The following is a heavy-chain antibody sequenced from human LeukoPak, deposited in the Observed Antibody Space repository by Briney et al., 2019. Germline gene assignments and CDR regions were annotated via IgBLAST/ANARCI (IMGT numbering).Heavy chain of an antibody. V-gene: IGHV4-34*01. CDR2: INNSGST. Sequence: SETLSLTCAGYGGSFSGYYWSRMRQPPGKGLEWFVEINNSGSTNYNPSLKSRVTISVDTSKNQFSLKLSSVTAADTAVYYCASIDIVVVPAAKNYYYGMDVWGQGTTVTVSS. J-gene: IGHJ6*02. D-gene: IGHD2-2*01. CDR1: GGSFSGYY. CDR3: ASIDIVVVPAAKNYYYGMDV.